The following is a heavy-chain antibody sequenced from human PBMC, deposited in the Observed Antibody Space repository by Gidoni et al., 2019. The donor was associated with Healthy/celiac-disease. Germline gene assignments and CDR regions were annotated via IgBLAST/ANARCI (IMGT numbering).Heavy chain of an antibody. Sequence: EVQLVESGGGLVQPGGSLRLSCAASGFTFSSYSMNWVRQAPGKGLEWVSYISSSSSTIYYADSVKGRFTISRDNAKNSLYLQMNSLRAEDTAVYYCARTAVAGPDYWGQGTLVTVSS. CDR2: ISSSSSTI. CDR1: GFTFSSYS. D-gene: IGHD6-19*01. CDR3: ARTAVAGPDY. V-gene: IGHV3-48*01. J-gene: IGHJ4*02.